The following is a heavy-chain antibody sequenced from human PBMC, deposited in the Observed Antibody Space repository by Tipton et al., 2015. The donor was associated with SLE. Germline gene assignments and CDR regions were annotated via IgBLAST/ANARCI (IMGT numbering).Heavy chain of an antibody. Sequence: TLSLTCTVSGGSISGSSYYWGWIRQPPGKGLEWIGSIYYSGSTYYNPSLKSRINISVDTSKNQFSLKLSSVTAADTAVYYCARAVGDTSGYLDYWGLGTLVTVSS. CDR1: GGSISGSSYY. V-gene: IGHV4-39*07. CDR2: IYYSGST. D-gene: IGHD3-22*01. J-gene: IGHJ4*02. CDR3: ARAVGDTSGYLDY.